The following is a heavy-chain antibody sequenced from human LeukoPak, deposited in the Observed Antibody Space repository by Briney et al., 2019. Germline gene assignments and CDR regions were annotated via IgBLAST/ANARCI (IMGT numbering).Heavy chain of an antibody. CDR3: AKAYYLPHTYFDY. V-gene: IGHV3-23*01. D-gene: IGHD3-22*01. J-gene: IGHJ4*02. CDR1: GFTFRRYA. CDR2: ISGSGGST. Sequence: PGGSLRLSCAVSGFTFRRYAMRWARQAPGKGLEWVSAISGSGGSTYYADSVKGRFTISRDNSKNTLYLQMNSLRAEDTAVYYCAKAYYLPHTYFDYWGQGTLVTVSS.